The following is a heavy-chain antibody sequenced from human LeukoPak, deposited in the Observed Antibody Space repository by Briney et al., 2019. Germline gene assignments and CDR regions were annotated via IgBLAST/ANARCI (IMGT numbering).Heavy chain of an antibody. Sequence: ASVKVSCKVSGYTLTELSMHWVRQAPGKGLEWMGGFDPEDGEIIYAQKFQGRVTMTEDTSTDTAYMELSSLRSEDTAVYYCATDTAIAAAGTGNWYFDLWGRGTLVTVSS. J-gene: IGHJ2*01. D-gene: IGHD6-13*01. V-gene: IGHV1-24*01. CDR2: FDPEDGEI. CDR1: GYTLTELS. CDR3: ATDTAIAAAGTGNWYFDL.